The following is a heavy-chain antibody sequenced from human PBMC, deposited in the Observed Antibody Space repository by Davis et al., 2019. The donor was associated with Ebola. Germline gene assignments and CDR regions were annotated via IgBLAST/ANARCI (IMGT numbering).Heavy chain of an antibody. CDR3: ATFYIWGSYRSKDAFDI. Sequence: GESLKISCKGSGYSFTSYWIGWVRQMPGKGLEWMGIIYPGDSDTRYSPSFQGQVTISADKSISTAYLQWSSLKASDTAMYYCATFYIWGSYRSKDAFDIWGQGTMVTVSS. J-gene: IGHJ3*02. CDR1: GYSFTSYW. CDR2: IYPGDSDT. D-gene: IGHD3-16*02. V-gene: IGHV5-51*01.